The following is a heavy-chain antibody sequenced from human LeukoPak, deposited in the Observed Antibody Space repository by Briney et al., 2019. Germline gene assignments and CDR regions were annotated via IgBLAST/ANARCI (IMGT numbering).Heavy chain of an antibody. CDR3: ARLQWLSTPFFDY. D-gene: IGHD6-19*01. CDR2: VYTSGST. CDR1: GYSISCGYY. J-gene: IGHJ4*02. V-gene: IGHV4-61*02. Sequence: SETLSLTCTVSGYSISCGYYWGWIRQPAGKGLEWIGRVYTSGSTNYNPSLKSRVNISLDTPKNQFSLKLISVTAADTAVYFCARLQWLSTPFFDYWGQGTLVTVSS.